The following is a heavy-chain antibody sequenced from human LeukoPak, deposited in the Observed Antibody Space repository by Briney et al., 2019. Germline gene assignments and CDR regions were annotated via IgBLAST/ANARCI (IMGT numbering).Heavy chain of an antibody. CDR3: AREYSSGWVFDY. CDR2: IYTSGST. V-gene: IGHV4-4*07. Sequence: SETLSLTCTVSGGSISSYYWSWIRQPAGKGLEWIGRIYTSGSTNYNPSLESRVTMSVDTSKNQFSLKLSSVTAADTAVYYCAREYSSGWVFDYWGQGTLVTVSS. J-gene: IGHJ4*02. D-gene: IGHD6-19*01. CDR1: GGSISSYY.